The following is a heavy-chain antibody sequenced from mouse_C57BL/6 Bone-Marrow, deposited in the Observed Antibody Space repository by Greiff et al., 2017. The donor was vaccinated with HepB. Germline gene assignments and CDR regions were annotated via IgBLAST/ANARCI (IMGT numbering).Heavy chain of an antibody. CDR3: ARKENYYGSRSFDY. D-gene: IGHD1-1*01. CDR1: GYTFTDYN. Sequence: DVKLQESGPELVKPGASVKIPCKASGYTFTDYNMDWVKQSHGKSLEWIGDINPNNGGTIYNQKFKGKATLTVDKSSSTAYMELRSLTSEDTAVYYCARKENYYGSRSFDYWGQGTTLTVSS. V-gene: IGHV1-18*01. CDR2: INPNNGGT. J-gene: IGHJ2*01.